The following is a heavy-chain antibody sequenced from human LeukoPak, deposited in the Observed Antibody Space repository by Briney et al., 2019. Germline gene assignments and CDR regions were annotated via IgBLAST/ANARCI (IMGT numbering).Heavy chain of an antibody. CDR1: GFTFSSYS. V-gene: IGHV3-48*01. CDR3: DLTGHWTSGNYYYYMDV. Sequence: GGSLRLSCAASGFTFSSYSMNWVRQAPGKGLEWVSYISSSSSTIYYADSVKGRFTIPRDNAKNSLYLQMNSLRAEDTAVYSRDLTGHWTSGNYYYYMDVWGKGTTVTVSS. CDR2: ISSSSSTI. D-gene: IGHD3/OR15-3a*01. J-gene: IGHJ6*03.